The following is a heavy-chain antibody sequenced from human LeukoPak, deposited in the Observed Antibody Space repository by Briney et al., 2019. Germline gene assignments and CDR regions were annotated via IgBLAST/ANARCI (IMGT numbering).Heavy chain of an antibody. J-gene: IGHJ4*02. CDR3: AKPQSPFNWNDRSYFDH. Sequence: GGSLRLSCAASGFTFSSYAMSWVRQAPGKGLEWVSGIGGRGGRTYYADSVKGRFTISRDNSKNTLYLQMNSLRAEDTAVYYCAKPQSPFNWNDRSYFDHWGQGTLVTVSS. D-gene: IGHD1-20*01. V-gene: IGHV3-23*01. CDR1: GFTFSSYA. CDR2: IGGRGGRT.